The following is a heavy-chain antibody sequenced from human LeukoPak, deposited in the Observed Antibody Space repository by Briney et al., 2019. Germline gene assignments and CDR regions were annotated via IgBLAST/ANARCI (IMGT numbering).Heavy chain of an antibody. D-gene: IGHD3-10*01. CDR3: ARDSRFGELSY. CDR2: ISSSGSTI. Sequence: PGGSLRLSCAASGFTSSDYYMSSIRQAPGKGLEWVSYISSSGSTIYYADSVKGRFTISRDNAKNSLYLQMNSLRAEDTAVYYCARDSRFGELSYWGQGTLVTVSS. CDR1: GFTSSDYY. J-gene: IGHJ4*02. V-gene: IGHV3-11*01.